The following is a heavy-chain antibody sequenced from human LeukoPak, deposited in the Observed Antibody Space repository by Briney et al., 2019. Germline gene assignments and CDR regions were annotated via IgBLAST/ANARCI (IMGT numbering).Heavy chain of an antibody. D-gene: IGHD3-3*01. CDR1: GYTFTSYG. V-gene: IGHV1-18*01. Sequence: GASVKVSCKASGYTFTSYGISWVRQAPGQGLEWMGWISAYNGNTNYAQKLQGRVTMTTDTSTSTAYMELRSLRSDDTAVYYCARDQDHTYYDSWSGPRGFDYWGQGTLVTVSS. CDR2: ISAYNGNT. J-gene: IGHJ4*02. CDR3: ARDQDHTYYDSWSGPRGFDY.